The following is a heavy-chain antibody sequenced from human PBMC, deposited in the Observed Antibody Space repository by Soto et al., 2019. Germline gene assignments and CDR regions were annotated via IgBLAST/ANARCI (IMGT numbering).Heavy chain of an antibody. CDR3: ARDHSYSGNWAFDY. CDR1: GDSINTTDW. CDR2: IYHGGNI. Sequence: SETLSLTCAVSGDSINTTDWWNWVRQPPGKGLEWIGEIYHGGNINYNPSLKSRVTISMDKSKNHISLNLFSVTAADTAVYYCARDHSYSGNWAFDYWGQGALVTVSS. J-gene: IGHJ4*02. D-gene: IGHD5-12*01. V-gene: IGHV4-4*02.